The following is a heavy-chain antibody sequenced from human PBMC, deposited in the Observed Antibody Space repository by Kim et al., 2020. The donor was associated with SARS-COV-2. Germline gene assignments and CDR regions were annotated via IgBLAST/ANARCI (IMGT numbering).Heavy chain of an antibody. D-gene: IGHD3-10*01. CDR1: GFTVSSNY. Sequence: GGSLRLSCAASGFTVSSNYMSWVRQAPGKGLEWVSVIYSGGSTYYADSVKGRFTISRDNSKNTLYLQMNSLRAEDTAVYYCARDMVRGVIYYFDYWGQGTLVTVSS. CDR3: ARDMVRGVIYYFDY. V-gene: IGHV3-66*01. J-gene: IGHJ4*02. CDR2: IYSGGST.